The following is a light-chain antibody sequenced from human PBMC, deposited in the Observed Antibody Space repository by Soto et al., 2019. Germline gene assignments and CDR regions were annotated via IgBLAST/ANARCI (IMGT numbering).Light chain of an antibody. V-gene: IGKV1-9*01. J-gene: IGKJ3*01. CDR3: QQLNSNPLT. Sequence: DIQLTHSPSFLSASVGDRVTITCRASQDISSYLAWYQQKPGKAPNLLIYTASTLQSGVPSRFRGSGSVTEFTLTISSLQPEDFATYYCQQLNSNPLTFGPGTTVDIK. CDR2: TAS. CDR1: QDISSY.